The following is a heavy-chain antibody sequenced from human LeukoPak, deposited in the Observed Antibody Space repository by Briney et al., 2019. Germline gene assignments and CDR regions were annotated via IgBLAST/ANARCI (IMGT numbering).Heavy chain of an antibody. V-gene: IGHV4-34*01. J-gene: IGHJ4*02. D-gene: IGHD5-12*01. CDR3: ARGSRWLRLHY. CDR1: GGSFSGYY. CDR2: INHSGST. Sequence: APETLSLTCAVYGGSFSGYYWSWIRQPPGKGLEWIGEINHSGSTNYNPSLKSRVTISVDTSKNQFSLKLSSVTAADTAVYYCARGSRWLRLHYWGQGTLVTVSS.